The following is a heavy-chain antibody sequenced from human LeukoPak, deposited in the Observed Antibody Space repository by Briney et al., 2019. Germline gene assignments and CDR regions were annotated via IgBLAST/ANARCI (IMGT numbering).Heavy chain of an antibody. V-gene: IGHV4-34*01. CDR2: INHSGST. CDR3: ARGFKGQVYYYYGMDV. CDR1: GGSFSGYY. Sequence: PSETLPLTCAVYGGSFSGYYWSWIRQPPGKGLEWIGEINHSGSTNYNPSLKSRVTISVDTSKNQFSLKLSSVTAADTAVYYCARGFKGQVYYYYGMDVWGQGTTVTVSS. J-gene: IGHJ6*02.